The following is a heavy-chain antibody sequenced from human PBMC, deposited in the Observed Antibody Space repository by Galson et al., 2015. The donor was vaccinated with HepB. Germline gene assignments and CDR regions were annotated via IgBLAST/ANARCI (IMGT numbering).Heavy chain of an antibody. Sequence: SLRLSCAASGFTFNTYSMHWVRQAPGKGLEWVAVISYDDNNKYYADSVKGRFTISRDNSKNTLYLQMSSLRAEDTALYYCARDDCSGDSCYLGYWGQGTLVTVSS. J-gene: IGHJ4*02. CDR2: ISYDDNNK. CDR3: ARDDCSGDSCYLGY. CDR1: GFTFNTYS. V-gene: IGHV3-30*04. D-gene: IGHD2-15*01.